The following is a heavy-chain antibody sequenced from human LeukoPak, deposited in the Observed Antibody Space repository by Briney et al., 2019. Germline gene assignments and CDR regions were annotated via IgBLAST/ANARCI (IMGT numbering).Heavy chain of an antibody. CDR1: GFTVSSNY. CDR2: IFAGGST. Sequence: GGSLRLSCAASGFTVSSNYMGWVRQAPGKGLEWVSLIFAGGSTNYADSVKGRFTISRDNSKNTLHLQMNSLRAEDTAVYYCVRLGPGGYYFDDWGQGTLVTVSS. J-gene: IGHJ4*02. V-gene: IGHV3-53*01. D-gene: IGHD3-16*01. CDR3: VRLGPGGYYFDD.